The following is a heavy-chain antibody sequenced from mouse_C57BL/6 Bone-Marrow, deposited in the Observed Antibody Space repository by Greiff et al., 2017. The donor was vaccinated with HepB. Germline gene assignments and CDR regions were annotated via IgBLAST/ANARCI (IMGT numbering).Heavy chain of an antibody. V-gene: IGHV2-3*01. D-gene: IGHD1-1*01. J-gene: IGHJ2*01. CDR3: ASYGSSLYYFDY. CDR2: IWGDGST. CDR1: GFSLTSYG. Sequence: VNVVESGPGLVAPSQSLSITCTVSGFSLTSYGVSWVRQPPRKGLEWLGVIWGDGSTNYHSALISRLSISKDNSKSQVFLKLNSLQTDDTATYYCASYGSSLYYFDYWGQGTTLTVSS.